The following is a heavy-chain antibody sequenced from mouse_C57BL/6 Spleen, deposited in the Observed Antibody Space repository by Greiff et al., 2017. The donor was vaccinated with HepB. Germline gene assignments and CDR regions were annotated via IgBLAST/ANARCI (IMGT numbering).Heavy chain of an antibody. J-gene: IGHJ3*01. CDR1: GYTFTDYN. CDR2: INPNNGGT. CDR3: AGRQRGSWFAY. Sequence: EVHLQQSGPELVKPGASVKMSCKASGYTFTDYNMHWVKQSHGKSLEWIGYINPNNGGTSYNQKFKGKATLTVNKSSSTAYMELRSLTSEDSAVYYCAGRQRGSWFAYWGQGTLVTVSA. V-gene: IGHV1-22*01. D-gene: IGHD6-1*01.